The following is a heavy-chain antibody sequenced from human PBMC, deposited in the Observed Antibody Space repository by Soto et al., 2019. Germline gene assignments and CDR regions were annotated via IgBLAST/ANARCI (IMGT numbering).Heavy chain of an antibody. CDR3: AKDRDRGPYRGMDV. D-gene: IGHD3-16*02. CDR1: GFNFRNFG. J-gene: IGHJ6*02. Sequence: QVQLVESGGGVVQPGRSLRLSCAASGFNFRNFGMHWVRQAPGKGLEWVALISYDSTHKFYVESVKGRFTISRDDSKNTMSLQVNNLRAEDTAVYYCAKDRDRGPYRGMDVWGQGTTVTVSS. V-gene: IGHV3-30*18. CDR2: ISYDSTHK.